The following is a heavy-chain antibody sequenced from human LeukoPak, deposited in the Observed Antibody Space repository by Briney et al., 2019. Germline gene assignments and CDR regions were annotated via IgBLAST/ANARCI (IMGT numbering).Heavy chain of an antibody. D-gene: IGHD3-10*01. CDR3: ARVSPGRSYYYGSGSYSNWFDP. Sequence: SETLSLTCSVSGGSITSHFWSWIRQPPGKGLEWIGYIYYSGSTNYSPSLKSRVTMSADTSKNQFSLKLSSVTAADTAVYYCARVSPGRSYYYGSGSYSNWFDPWGQGTLVTVSS. CDR2: IYYSGST. J-gene: IGHJ5*02. CDR1: GGSITSHF. V-gene: IGHV4-59*11.